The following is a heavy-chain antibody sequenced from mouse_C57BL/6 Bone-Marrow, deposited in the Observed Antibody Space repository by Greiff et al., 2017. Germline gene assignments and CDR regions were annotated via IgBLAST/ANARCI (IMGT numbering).Heavy chain of an antibody. D-gene: IGHD2-5*01. CDR3: VGGDYYSNFPFDY. CDR1: GYTFTSYG. J-gene: IGHJ2*01. CDR2: IYIGNGYT. V-gene: IGHV1-58*01. Sequence: VQLQQSGAELVRPGSSVKMSCKTSGYTFTSYGINWVKQRPGQGLEWIGYIYIGNGYTEYNEKFKGKATLTSDPSSSTAYMQLSSLTSEDSAIYFCVGGDYYSNFPFDYWGQGTTLTVSS.